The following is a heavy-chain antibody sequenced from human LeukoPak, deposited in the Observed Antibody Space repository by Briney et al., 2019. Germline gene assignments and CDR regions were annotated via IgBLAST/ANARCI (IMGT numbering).Heavy chain of an antibody. CDR2: IYTSGST. CDR1: GGSISSYY. Sequence: PSETLSLTCTVSGGSISSYYWSWIRQPAGKGLEWIGRIYTSGSTNYNPSLKSRVTMSVDTSKNQFSLKLSSVTAADTAVYYCARDSSSPERYDAFDIWGQGTMVTVSS. V-gene: IGHV4-4*07. J-gene: IGHJ3*02. D-gene: IGHD6-13*01. CDR3: ARDSSSPERYDAFDI.